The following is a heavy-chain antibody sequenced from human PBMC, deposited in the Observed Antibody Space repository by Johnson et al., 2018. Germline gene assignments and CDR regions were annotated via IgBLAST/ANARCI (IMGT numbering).Heavy chain of an antibody. V-gene: IGHV3-23*01. CDR2: ISGSGGRT. CDR1: GFTFTTSA. Sequence: VQLQESGGGLVQPGGSLRLSCAASGFTFTTSAMSWVRQAPWKGLEWVSAISGSGGRTSFAASVEGRFTISRDNTKNTLYLQLNILRAEDTAVYFCAKEEGYSYGYLIYWGQGTLVTVSS. J-gene: IGHJ4*02. D-gene: IGHD5-18*01. CDR3: AKEEGYSYGYLIY.